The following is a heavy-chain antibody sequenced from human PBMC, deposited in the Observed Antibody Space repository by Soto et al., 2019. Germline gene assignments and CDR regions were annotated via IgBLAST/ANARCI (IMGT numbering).Heavy chain of an antibody. J-gene: IGHJ2*01. V-gene: IGHV3-48*02. CDR3: ARDSASYSSSSGSYWYFDL. CDR1: GFTFSTYG. D-gene: IGHD6-6*01. CDR2: ISSGSSTI. Sequence: ESGGDLVQPGGSLRLSCAASGFTFSTYGKNWVRQAPGKGLEWVSYISSGSSTIYYADSVKGRLTISRDNAKNSLYLQMNSLSDEDMAVYYCARDSASYSSSSGSYWYFDLWGRGTLVTVSS.